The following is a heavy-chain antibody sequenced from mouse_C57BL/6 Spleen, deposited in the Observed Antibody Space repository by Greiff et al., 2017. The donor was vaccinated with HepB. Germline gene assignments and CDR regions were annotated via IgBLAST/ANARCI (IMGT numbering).Heavy chain of an antibody. J-gene: IGHJ4*01. CDR2: ISSGGDYI. D-gene: IGHD3-2*02. CDR1: GFTFSSYA. Sequence: EVMLVESGEGLVKPGGSLKLSCAASGFTFSSYAMSWVRQTPEKRLEWVAYISSGGDYIYYADTVKGRFTISRDNARNTLYLQMSSLKSEDTAMYYCTREAQATYAMDYWGQGTSVTVSS. CDR3: TREAQATYAMDY. V-gene: IGHV5-9-1*02.